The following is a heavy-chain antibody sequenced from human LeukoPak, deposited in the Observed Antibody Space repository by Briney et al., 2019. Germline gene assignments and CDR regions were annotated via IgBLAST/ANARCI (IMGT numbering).Heavy chain of an antibody. CDR1: GDSISSYY. Sequence: SETLSLTCSVSGDSISSYYWTWIRQPPGKGLEWIGHVYYSGRTNYNPTLESRVTISVDTSKNQFSLNLTSVTAADTAVYYCARGIVSPRFYDYMDVWGKGTTVTVSS. CDR2: VYYSGRT. D-gene: IGHD1-26*01. CDR3: ARGIVSPRFYDYMDV. V-gene: IGHV4-59*08. J-gene: IGHJ6*03.